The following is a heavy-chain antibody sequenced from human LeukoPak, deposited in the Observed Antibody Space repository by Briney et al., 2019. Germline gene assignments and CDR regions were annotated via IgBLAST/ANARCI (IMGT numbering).Heavy chain of an antibody. CDR1: GFTFSSYG. D-gene: IGHD6-19*01. Sequence: GGSLRLSCAASGFTFSSYGMHWVRQAPGKGLEWVAVISYDGSDKYYADSVKGRFTISRDNSKNTLYLQMNSLRAEDTAVYYCARPAGTYDYSYGMDVWSQGTTVTVSS. CDR3: ARPAGTYDYSYGMDV. CDR2: ISYDGSDK. J-gene: IGHJ6*02. V-gene: IGHV3-30-3*01.